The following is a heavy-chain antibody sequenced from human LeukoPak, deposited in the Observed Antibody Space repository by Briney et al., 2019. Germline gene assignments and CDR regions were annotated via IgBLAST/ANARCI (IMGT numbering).Heavy chain of an antibody. CDR2: IGTLADT. D-gene: IGHD3/OR15-3a*01. Sequence: PGGSLRLSCAASGFTFSGYDMHWVRQVIGKGLEWVSAIGTLADTYYSGSVKGRFTISRENAKNSLYLQMNSLSAGDTAVYYCARGPTGDWLRNGMDVWGQGTTVTVSS. V-gene: IGHV3-13*01. J-gene: IGHJ6*02. CDR3: ARGPTGDWLRNGMDV. CDR1: GFTFSGYD.